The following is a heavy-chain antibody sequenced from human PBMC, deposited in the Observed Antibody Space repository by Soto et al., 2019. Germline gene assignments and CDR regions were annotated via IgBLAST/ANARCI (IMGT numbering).Heavy chain of an antibody. CDR3: ARDKGVGAATNCFDA. D-gene: IGHD1-26*01. Sequence: SETLSLTCSVSGVSISSSYWSWIRQPAGKGLEWIGRIYISGNANYNPSLKSRVTMSVDTSKNQLSLKLRSVTAADAAVYYCARDKGVGAATNCFDAWGQGSLVTVSS. J-gene: IGHJ5*02. CDR2: IYISGNA. V-gene: IGHV4-4*07. CDR1: GVSISSSY.